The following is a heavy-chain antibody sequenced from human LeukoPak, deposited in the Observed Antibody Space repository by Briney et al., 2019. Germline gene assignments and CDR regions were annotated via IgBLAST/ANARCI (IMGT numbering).Heavy chain of an antibody. CDR1: GFTFSNAW. Sequence: GGSLRLSCAASGFTFSNAWMSWVRQAPGKGLEWVGRIKSKTDGGTTDYAAPVKGRFTISGDDSKNTLYLQMNSLKTEDTAVYYCTTGPHSSGYYPNFDYWGQGTLVTVSS. D-gene: IGHD3-22*01. CDR3: TTGPHSSGYYPNFDY. V-gene: IGHV3-15*01. CDR2: IKSKTDGGTT. J-gene: IGHJ4*02.